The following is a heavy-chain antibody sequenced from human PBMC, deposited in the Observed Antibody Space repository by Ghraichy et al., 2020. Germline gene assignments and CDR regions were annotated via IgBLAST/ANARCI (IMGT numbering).Heavy chain of an antibody. CDR2: ISGSGGST. D-gene: IGHD1-26*01. CDR1: GFTFSSYA. CDR3: AKNQWAYWDGYFDY. Sequence: GGSLRLSCAASGFTFSSYAMSWVRQAPGKGLEWVSAISGSGGSTYYADSVKGRFTISRDNSKNTLYLQMNSLRAEDTAIYYCAKNQWAYWDGYFDYWGQGTLVTVSS. V-gene: IGHV3-23*01. J-gene: IGHJ4*02.